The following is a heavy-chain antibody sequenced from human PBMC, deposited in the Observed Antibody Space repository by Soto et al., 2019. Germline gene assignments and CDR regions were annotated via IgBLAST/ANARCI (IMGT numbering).Heavy chain of an antibody. J-gene: IGHJ4*02. D-gene: IGHD6-13*01. CDR1: GGSISSYY. Sequence: SETLSLTCTVSGGSISSYYWSWIRQPPGKGLEWIGYIYHSGSTYYNPSLKSRVTISVDRSKNQFSLKLISVTTADTAVYFCAREGNLGSWIQPLDSWGQGTLVTVSS. V-gene: IGHV4-59*01. CDR2: IYHSGST. CDR3: AREGNLGSWIQPLDS.